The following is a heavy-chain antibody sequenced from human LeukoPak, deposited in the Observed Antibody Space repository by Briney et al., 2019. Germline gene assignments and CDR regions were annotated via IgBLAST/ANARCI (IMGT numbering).Heavy chain of an antibody. V-gene: IGHV1-2*02. CDR3: ARDPNYGSGSYLYYYMDV. CDR2: INPNSGGT. Sequence: ASVKVSCKASGYTFTGYYMHWVRQAPGQGLEWMGWINPNSGGTNYAQKFQGRVTMTRDTSISTAYMELSRLRSDDTAVYYCARDPNYGSGSYLYYYMDVWGKGTTVTVSS. CDR1: GYTFTGYY. J-gene: IGHJ6*03. D-gene: IGHD3-10*01.